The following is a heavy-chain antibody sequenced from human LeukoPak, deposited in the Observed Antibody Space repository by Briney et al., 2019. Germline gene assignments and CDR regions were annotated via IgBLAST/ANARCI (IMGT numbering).Heavy chain of an antibody. J-gene: IGHJ4*02. V-gene: IGHV3-30*18. CDR1: GFTFSSSG. CDR3: AKDLAPIAAAGSDY. CDR2: ISYDGSNK. Sequence: GGSLRLSCAASGFTFSSSGMHWVRQAPGKGLEWVAVISYDGSNKYYADSVKGRFTISRDNSKNTLYLQMNSLRAEDTAVYYCAKDLAPIAAAGSDYWGQGTLVTVSS. D-gene: IGHD6-13*01.